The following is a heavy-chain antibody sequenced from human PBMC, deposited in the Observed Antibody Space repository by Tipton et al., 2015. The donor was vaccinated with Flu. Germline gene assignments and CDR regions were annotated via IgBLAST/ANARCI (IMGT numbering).Heavy chain of an antibody. Sequence: TLSLTCTVSGGSISSYYWSWIRQPAGKGLEWIGRIYTSGSTNYNPSLKSRVTMSVDTSKNQFSLKLSSVTAADTAVYYCARDRLLDDFWSGYQNYYYYYGMDVWGQGPPVPVSS. D-gene: IGHD3-3*01. V-gene: IGHV4-4*07. J-gene: IGHJ6*02. CDR2: IYTSGST. CDR1: GGSISSYY. CDR3: ARDRLLDDFWSGYQNYYYYYGMDV.